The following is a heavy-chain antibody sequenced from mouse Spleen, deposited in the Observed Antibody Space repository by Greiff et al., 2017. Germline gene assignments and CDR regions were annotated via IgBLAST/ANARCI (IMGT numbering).Heavy chain of an antibody. CDR2: ISYDGSN. J-gene: IGHJ1*01. D-gene: IGHD1-1*01. V-gene: IGHV3-6*01. CDR3: ARSDYYDGSYREYFDV. Sequence: EVKLMESGPGLVKPSQSLSLTCSVTGYSITSGYYWNWIRQFPGNKLEWMGYISYDGSNNYNPSLKNRISITRDTSKNQFFLKLNSVTTEDTATYYCARSDYYDGSYREYFDVRGAGTTVPGSS. CDR1: GYSITSGYY.